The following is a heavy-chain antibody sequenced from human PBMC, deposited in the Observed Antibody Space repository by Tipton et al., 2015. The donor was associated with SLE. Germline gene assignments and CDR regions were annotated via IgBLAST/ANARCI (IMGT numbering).Heavy chain of an antibody. CDR3: ARGGIVVVVAATQYFQH. V-gene: IGHV4-31*11. J-gene: IGHJ1*01. CDR1: GGSISSGGYY. D-gene: IGHD2-15*01. Sequence: TLSLTCAVYGGSISSGGYYWSWIRQHPGKGLEWIGYIYYSGSTYYNPSLKSRVTISVDTSKNQFSLKLSSVTAADTAVYYCARGGIVVVVAATQYFQHWGQGTLVTVSS. CDR2: IYYSGST.